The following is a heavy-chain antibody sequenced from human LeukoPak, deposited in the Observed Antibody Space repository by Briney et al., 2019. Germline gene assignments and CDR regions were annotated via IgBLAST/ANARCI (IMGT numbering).Heavy chain of an antibody. V-gene: IGHV4-4*02. CDR1: GGSISSNNW. D-gene: IGHD3-9*01. CDR2: IYHSGNS. Sequence: SGTLSLTCAISGGSISSNNWWSWVRQSPGKGLEWIGEIYHSGNSNYNPSLKSRVTMSVDKSRNHFSLWLNFLTAADTAVYYCARDLRYFGPSFDYWGQGTLVTVSS. CDR3: ARDLRYFGPSFDY. J-gene: IGHJ4*02.